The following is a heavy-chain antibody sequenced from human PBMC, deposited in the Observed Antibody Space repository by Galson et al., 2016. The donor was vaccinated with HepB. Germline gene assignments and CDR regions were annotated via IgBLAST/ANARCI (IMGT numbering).Heavy chain of an antibody. CDR1: GDSVSSNSAA. V-gene: IGHV6-1*01. CDR2: TYYRSKWYN. D-gene: IGHD3-9*01. CDR3: ARERLRYFDWLRNRYYYHGMDV. Sequence: CAISGDSVSSNSAAWNWIRQSPSRGLEWLGRTYYRSKWYNDYAVSVESRITIDPDTSKNQVSLRLNSVTPEDTAVYYCARERLRYFDWLRNRYYYHGMDVWGQGTTVTVSS. J-gene: IGHJ6*02.